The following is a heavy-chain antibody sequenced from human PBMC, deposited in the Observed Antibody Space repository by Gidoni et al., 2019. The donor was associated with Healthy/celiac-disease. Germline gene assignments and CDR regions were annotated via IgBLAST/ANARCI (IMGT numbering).Heavy chain of an antibody. CDR3: AKGEGVRIFDY. V-gene: IGHV3-23*01. CDR1: GFTFSSYA. J-gene: IGHJ4*02. CDR2: ISGSGGST. Sequence: VPLLESGGGLVQPGGSMSLSCAASGFTFSSYAMRWVRQGPGKGVEWVSAISGSGGSTYYADSVKGRFTISRDNSKNTLYLQMNSLRAEDTAVYYCAKGEGVRIFDYWGQGTLVTVSS. D-gene: IGHD1-20*01.